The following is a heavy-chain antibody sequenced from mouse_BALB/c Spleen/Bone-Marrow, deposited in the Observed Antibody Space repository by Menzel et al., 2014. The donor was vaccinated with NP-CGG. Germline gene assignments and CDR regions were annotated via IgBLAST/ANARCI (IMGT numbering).Heavy chain of an antibody. V-gene: IGHV14-3*02. Sequence: VQLKQSGAELVKPGASVKLSCTASGFNIXDTYMHWVKQRPEQGLEWIGRIDPANGNTKYDPKFQGKATITADTSSNTAYLQLSSLTSEDTAVYYCANYDYGWYFDVWGAGTTVTVSS. D-gene: IGHD2-4*01. CDR3: ANYDYGWYFDV. CDR1: GFNIXDTY. CDR2: IDPANGNT. J-gene: IGHJ1*01.